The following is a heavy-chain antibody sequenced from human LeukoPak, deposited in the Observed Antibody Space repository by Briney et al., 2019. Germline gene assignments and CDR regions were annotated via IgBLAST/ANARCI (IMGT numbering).Heavy chain of an antibody. V-gene: IGHV4-59*08. CDR1: GGSISYFY. D-gene: IGHD6-19*01. CDR2: IYHGGIT. CDR3: ARLNVGSGWFFDY. J-gene: IGHJ4*02. Sequence: SETLSLTCTVSGGSISYFYWGCIRQPPGKGLEWVGYIYHGGITNYNPSLESRVSMLADTSKNQFSLRLNSVTAADTAVYYCARLNVGSGWFFDYWGQGTLVTVSS.